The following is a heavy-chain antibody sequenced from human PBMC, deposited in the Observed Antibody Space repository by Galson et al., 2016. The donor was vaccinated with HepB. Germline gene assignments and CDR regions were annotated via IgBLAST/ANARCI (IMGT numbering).Heavy chain of an antibody. Sequence: SVKVSCKASGYTFTDSSLHWVRKAPGRGLEWVGWINPSNGATKTARKFEDRVSMYRDTTISTAYMEVIRLRFDDTAVYFCARELGYETGGYYGYDFGIDDWGQGTPVTVS. CDR1: GYTFTDSS. CDR2: INPSNGAT. V-gene: IGHV1-2*02. CDR3: ARELGYETGGYYGYDFGIDD. J-gene: IGHJ4*02. D-gene: IGHD3-3*01.